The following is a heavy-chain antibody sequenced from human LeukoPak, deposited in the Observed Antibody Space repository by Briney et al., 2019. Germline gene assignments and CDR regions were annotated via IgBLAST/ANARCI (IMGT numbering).Heavy chain of an antibody. CDR3: ARGGEMATILNWFDP. D-gene: IGHD5-24*01. V-gene: IGHV1-46*01. CDR2: INPSGGST. Sequence: ASVKVSCKASGYTFTGYYMHWVRQAPGQGLEWMGIINPSGGSTSYAQKFQGRVTMTRDMSTSTVYMELSSLRSEDTAVYYCARGGEMATILNWFDPWGQGTLVTVSS. J-gene: IGHJ5*02. CDR1: GYTFTGYY.